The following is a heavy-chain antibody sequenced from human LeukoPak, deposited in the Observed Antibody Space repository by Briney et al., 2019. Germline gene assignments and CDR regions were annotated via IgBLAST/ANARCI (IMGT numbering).Heavy chain of an antibody. J-gene: IGHJ6*02. D-gene: IGHD3-16*01. V-gene: IGHV3-23*01. CDR1: GFTFSSYA. Sequence: GGSLRLSCAASGFTFSSYAMSWVRQAPGEGLEWVPAISGSGGSTYYADSVKGRFTISRDNSKNTLYLQMNSLRAEDTAVYYCPTLGSHGGMDVWGQGTTVTVSS. CDR3: PTLGSHGGMDV. CDR2: ISGSGGST.